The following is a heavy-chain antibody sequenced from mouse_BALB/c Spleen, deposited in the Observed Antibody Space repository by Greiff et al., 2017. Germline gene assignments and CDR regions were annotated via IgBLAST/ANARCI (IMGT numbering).Heavy chain of an antibody. CDR1: GFTFSSYG. V-gene: IGHV5-6-5*01. D-gene: IGHD2-14*01. Sequence: EVMLVESGGDLVKPGGSLKLSCAASGFTFSSYGMSWVRQTPDKRLEWVASISSGGSTYYPDSVKGRFTISRDNARNILYLQMSSLRSEDTAMYYCARGDYRYEDWFAYWGQGTLVTVSA. CDR3: ARGDYRYEDWFAY. J-gene: IGHJ3*01. CDR2: ISSGGST.